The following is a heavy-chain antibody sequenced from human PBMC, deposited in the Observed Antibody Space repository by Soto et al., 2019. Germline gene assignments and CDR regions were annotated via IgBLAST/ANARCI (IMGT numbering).Heavy chain of an antibody. D-gene: IGHD2-21*02. CDR1: GGSISSGGYS. J-gene: IGHJ4*02. V-gene: IGHV4-30-2*01. CDR3: ARVYCGGDCSYLDY. Sequence: PSETLSLTCAVSGGSISSGGYSWSWIRQPPGKGLEWIGYIYHSGSTYYNPSLKSRVTISVDRSKNQFSLKLSSVTAADTAVYYCARVYCGGDCSYLDYWGQGTLVTVSS. CDR2: IYHSGST.